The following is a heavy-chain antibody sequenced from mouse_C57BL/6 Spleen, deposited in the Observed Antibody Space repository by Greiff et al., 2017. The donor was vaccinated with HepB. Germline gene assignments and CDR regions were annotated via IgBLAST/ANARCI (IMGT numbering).Heavy chain of an antibody. Sequence: VQLKESGGDLVKPGGSLKLSCAASGFTFSSYGMSWVRQTPDKRLEWVATISSGGSYTYYPDSVKGRFTISRDNAKNTLYLQMSSLKSEDTAMYYCARGDSSGYYYWGQGTTLTVSS. D-gene: IGHD3-2*02. CDR1: GFTFSSYG. V-gene: IGHV5-6*01. CDR2: ISSGGSYT. CDR3: ARGDSSGYYY. J-gene: IGHJ2*01.